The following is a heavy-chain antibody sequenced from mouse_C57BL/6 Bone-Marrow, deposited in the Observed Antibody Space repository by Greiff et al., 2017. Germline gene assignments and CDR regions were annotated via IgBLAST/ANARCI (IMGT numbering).Heavy chain of an antibody. J-gene: IGHJ4*01. V-gene: IGHV5-4*01. CDR1: GFTFSSYA. D-gene: IGHD3-2*02. Sequence: EVQVVESGGGLVKPGGSLKLSCAASGFTFSSYAMSWVRQTPEKRLEWVATISDGGSYTYYPDNVKGRFTISRDNAKNNLYLQMSHLKSEDTAMYYCARDKRQLRLFDYAMDYWGQGTSVTVSS. CDR3: ARDKRQLRLFDYAMDY. CDR2: ISDGGSYT.